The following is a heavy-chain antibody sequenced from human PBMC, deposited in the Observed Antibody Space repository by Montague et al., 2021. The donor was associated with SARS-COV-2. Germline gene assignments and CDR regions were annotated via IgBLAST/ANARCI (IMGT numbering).Heavy chain of an antibody. CDR3: GKDLTLGGMDV. J-gene: IGHJ6*02. V-gene: IGHV3-9*01. D-gene: IGHD7-27*01. CDR2: FSLDTDRI. CDR1: GFHFESYA. Sequence: SLSFSASGFHFESYAMHWVRQAPGKGLEWVAGFSLDTDRIDYADSVKGRFIVSRDKAQDTLYLQMSSLRPEDSAVYYCGKDLTLGGMDVWGQGTTVIVSS.